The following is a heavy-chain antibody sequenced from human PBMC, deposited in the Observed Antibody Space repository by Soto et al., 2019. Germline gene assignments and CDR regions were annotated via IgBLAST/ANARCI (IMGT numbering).Heavy chain of an antibody. D-gene: IGHD6-19*01. CDR2: INAGNGNT. V-gene: IGHV1-3*01. Sequence: QVQLVQSGAEVKKPGASVKVSCKASGYTFTSYAMHWVRQAPGQRLEWMGWINAGNGNTKYSQKFQGRVTITRDTSASTAYMELSSLRSEDTAVYYCARVEGIAVAGTGGMDVWGQGTTVTVSS. CDR1: GYTFTSYA. J-gene: IGHJ6*02. CDR3: ARVEGIAVAGTGGMDV.